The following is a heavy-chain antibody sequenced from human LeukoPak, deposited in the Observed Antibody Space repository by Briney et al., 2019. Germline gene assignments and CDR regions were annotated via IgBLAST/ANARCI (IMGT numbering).Heavy chain of an antibody. CDR1: GFTFSSYA. D-gene: IGHD5-12*01. J-gene: IGHJ5*02. CDR3: AKDSGYDTYNWFDP. CDR2: ISGSGGST. V-gene: IGHV3-23*01. Sequence: GGSLRLFCAASGFTFSSYAMRWVRQAPGKGLEWVSAISGSGGSTYYADSVKGRFTISRDNSKNTLYLQMNSLRAEDTAVYYCAKDSGYDTYNWFDPWGQGTLVTVSS.